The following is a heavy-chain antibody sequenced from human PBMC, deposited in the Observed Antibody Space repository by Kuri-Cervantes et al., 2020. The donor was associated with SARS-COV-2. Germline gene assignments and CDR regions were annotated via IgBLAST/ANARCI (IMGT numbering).Heavy chain of an antibody. CDR2: IRSKAYGGTT. CDR1: GFTFSSYS. V-gene: IGHV3-71*01. J-gene: IGHJ4*02. D-gene: IGHD4-17*01. CDR3: ARAYGDYVFREGLDS. Sequence: GGSLRLSCAASGFTFSSYSMNWVRQAPGKGLEWVGFIRSKAYGGTTEYAASVKGRFTISRDNAKNSLYLQMNSLRVEDTALYYCARAYGDYVFREGLDSWGQGTLVTVSS.